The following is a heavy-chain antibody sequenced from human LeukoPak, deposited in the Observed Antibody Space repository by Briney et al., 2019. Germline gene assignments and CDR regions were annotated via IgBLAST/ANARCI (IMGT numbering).Heavy chain of an antibody. CDR2: INPSGGST. J-gene: IGHJ5*02. CDR1: GYTFTGYG. D-gene: IGHD3-22*01. CDR3: ARVRGPYYYDSSGYLGWFDP. V-gene: IGHV1-46*01. Sequence: ASVKVSCKASGYTFTGYGISWVRQAPGQGLEWMGIINPSGGSTTYAQKFQGRVTMTRDTSTSTVYMELSSLRSEDTAVYYCARVRGPYYYDSSGYLGWFDPWGQGTLVTVSS.